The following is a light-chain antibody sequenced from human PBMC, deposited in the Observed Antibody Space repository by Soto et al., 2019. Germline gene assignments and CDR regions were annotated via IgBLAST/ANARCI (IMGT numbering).Light chain of an antibody. CDR1: QSISGW. V-gene: IGKV1-5*03. J-gene: IGKJ1*01. Sequence: DIQMTQSPSTLSASVGDRVTITCRASQSISGWLAWYQQKPGKAPKLLIYKASSLESGVPSRFNGSGFGTEFTLTISNLQPDDFATYYCQQYNSYTWTFGQGTKVDI. CDR3: QQYNSYTWT. CDR2: KAS.